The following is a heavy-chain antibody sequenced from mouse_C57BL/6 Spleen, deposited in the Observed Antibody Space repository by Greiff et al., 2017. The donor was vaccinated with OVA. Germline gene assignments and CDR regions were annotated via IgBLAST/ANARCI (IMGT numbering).Heavy chain of an antibody. J-gene: IGHJ4*01. CDR3: ARPYYYGSSHYAMDY. CDR2: IDPSDSYT. V-gene: IGHV1-69*01. D-gene: IGHD1-1*01. Sequence: QQSCKASGYTFTSYWMHWVKQRPGQGLEWIGEIDPSDSYTNYNQKFKGKSTLTVDKSSSTAYMQLSSLTSEDSAVYYCARPYYYGSSHYAMDYWGQGTSVTVSS. CDR1: GYTFTSYW.